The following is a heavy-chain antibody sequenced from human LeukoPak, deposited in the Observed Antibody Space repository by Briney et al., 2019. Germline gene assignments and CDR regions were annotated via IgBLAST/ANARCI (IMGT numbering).Heavy chain of an antibody. CDR3: ARSLKWNLVGFDY. D-gene: IGHD1-1*01. CDR1: GFTFSNYA. CDR2: ISASGGTK. Sequence: PGGSLRLSCAASGFTFSNYAMNWVRQAPGKGLEWVSCISASGGTKLYADSVKGRFIISRDDSKNTLYVQMSSLRAEDTAVYCCARSLKWNLVGFDYWGQGTLVTVSS. J-gene: IGHJ4*02. V-gene: IGHV3-23*01.